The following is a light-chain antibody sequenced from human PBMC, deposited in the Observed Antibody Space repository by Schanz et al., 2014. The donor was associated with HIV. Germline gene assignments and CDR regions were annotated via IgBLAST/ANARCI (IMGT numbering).Light chain of an antibody. V-gene: IGLV2-14*03. CDR1: SSDVGGYNY. J-gene: IGLJ3*02. CDR2: DVN. CDR3: SSYTTSGSLV. Sequence: QSVLTQPASVSGSPGQSITISCTGTSSDVGGYNYLSWYQHHPGKAPKLMIYDVNNRPSGASNRFSGSKSGNTASLTISGLQAEDEADYYCSSYTTSGSLVFGGGTKVTVL.